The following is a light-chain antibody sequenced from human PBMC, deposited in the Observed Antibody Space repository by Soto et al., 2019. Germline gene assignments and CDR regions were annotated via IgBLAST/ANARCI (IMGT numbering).Light chain of an antibody. J-gene: IGLJ2*01. CDR1: TPKFGAGYD. V-gene: IGLV1-40*01. CDR3: LSYDGRLSDVV. CDR2: GNS. Sequence: QSVLTQPHSLSGAPGQGVASAGTGTTPKFGAGYDVHWYHHLTGSAPKFLMYGNSNRPSGVPDRFSGSKSGTSASLAITGLQADDEADYYCLSYDGRLSDVVFVGGTKLTVL.